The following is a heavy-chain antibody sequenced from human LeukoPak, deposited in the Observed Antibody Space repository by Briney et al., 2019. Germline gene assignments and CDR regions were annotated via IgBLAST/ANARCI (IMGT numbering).Heavy chain of an antibody. CDR3: AKDSPLSIVGAPSSGY. D-gene: IGHD1-26*01. V-gene: IGHV3-23*01. Sequence: GGSLRLSCAASGFTFSNYAMTWVRQAPGKGLEWVSAISGSGGSTYYADSVKGRFTISRDNSKNTLYLQMNSLRAEDTAVYYCAKDSPLSIVGAPSSGYWGQGTLVTVSS. J-gene: IGHJ4*02. CDR2: ISGSGGST. CDR1: GFTFSNYA.